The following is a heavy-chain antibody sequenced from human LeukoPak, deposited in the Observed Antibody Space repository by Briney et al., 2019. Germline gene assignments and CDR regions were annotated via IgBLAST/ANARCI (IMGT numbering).Heavy chain of an antibody. CDR1: GGTFSSYA. V-gene: IGHV1-69*04. J-gene: IGHJ6*02. CDR2: IIPILGIA. Sequence: GASVKVSCKASGGTFSSYAISWVRQAPGQGLEWMGRIIPILGIANYAQKFQGRVTITADKSTSTAYMELSSLRSEDTAVYYCARDPPPRYSSSSGGGYYYGMDVWGQGTTVTVSS. D-gene: IGHD6-6*01. CDR3: ARDPPPRYSSSSGGGYYYGMDV.